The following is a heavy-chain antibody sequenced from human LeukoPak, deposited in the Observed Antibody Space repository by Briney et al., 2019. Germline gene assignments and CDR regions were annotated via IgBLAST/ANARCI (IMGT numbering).Heavy chain of an antibody. J-gene: IGHJ3*02. V-gene: IGHV1-8*03. CDR2: MNPNSGNT. D-gene: IGHD2-2*01. Sequence: ASVKVSCKASGYTFTSYDINWVRQATGQGLEWMGWMNPNSGNTGYAQKFQGRVTITRNTSISTAYMELSSLRSEDTAVYYCAGGSSSYDAFDIWGQGTMVTVSS. CDR1: GYTFTSYD. CDR3: AGGSSSYDAFDI.